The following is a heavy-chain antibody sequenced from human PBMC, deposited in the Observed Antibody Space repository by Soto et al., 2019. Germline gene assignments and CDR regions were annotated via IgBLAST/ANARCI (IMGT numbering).Heavy chain of an antibody. CDR2: IYYSGST. CDR3: AALETATKAYYDFWSGPPYYYYYMDV. Sequence: SETLSLTCTVSGGSISSSSYYWGWIRQPPGKGLEWIGSIYYSGSTYYNPSLKSRVTISVDTSKNQFSLKLSSVTAADTAVYYCAALETATKAYYDFWSGPPYYYYYMDVWGKGTTVTVSS. CDR1: GGSISSSSYY. V-gene: IGHV4-39*01. D-gene: IGHD3-3*01. J-gene: IGHJ6*03.